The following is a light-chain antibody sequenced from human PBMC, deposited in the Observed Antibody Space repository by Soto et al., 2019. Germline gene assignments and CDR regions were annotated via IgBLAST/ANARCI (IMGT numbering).Light chain of an antibody. CDR1: QSVSSNY. Sequence: EIVLTQSPGTLSLSPGERATLSCRASQSVSSNYLAWYQQKAGQAPRLLIYDASSRATGIPDRFRGSGSGTDFTLTISRLEPEDFAVYYCQQYGRSPRTFGQGTRVEIK. V-gene: IGKV3-20*01. J-gene: IGKJ1*01. CDR2: DAS. CDR3: QQYGRSPRT.